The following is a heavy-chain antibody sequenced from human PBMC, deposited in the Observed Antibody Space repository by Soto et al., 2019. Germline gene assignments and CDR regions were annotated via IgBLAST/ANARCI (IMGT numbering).Heavy chain of an antibody. V-gene: IGHV1-69*13. Sequence: ASVKVSCKASGGTFSRYAISWVRQAPGQGLEWMGGIIPIFGTANYAQKFQGRVTITADESTSTAYMELSSLRSEDTAVYYCAGDSSGYYGWFDPWGQGTLVTVSS. CDR1: GGTFSRYA. J-gene: IGHJ5*02. CDR3: AGDSSGYYGWFDP. D-gene: IGHD3-22*01. CDR2: IIPIFGTA.